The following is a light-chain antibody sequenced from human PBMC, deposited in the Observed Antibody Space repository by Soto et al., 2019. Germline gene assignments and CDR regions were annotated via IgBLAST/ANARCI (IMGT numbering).Light chain of an antibody. J-gene: IGLJ3*02. CDR2: SNN. V-gene: IGLV1-44*01. CDR3: AAWDDGRNGFWV. CDR1: SSNIGSNT. Sequence: QSVLTQPPSASGTPGQRVTISCSGSSSNIGSNTVNWYQQLPGTAPKLLIYSNNQRPSGVPDRFSGSKSGTSASLAISGLQSEDEADYYCAAWDDGRNGFWVFGGGTKLTVL.